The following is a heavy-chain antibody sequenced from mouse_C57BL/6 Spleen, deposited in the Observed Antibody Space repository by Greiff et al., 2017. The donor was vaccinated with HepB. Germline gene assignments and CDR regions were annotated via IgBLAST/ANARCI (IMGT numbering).Heavy chain of an antibody. CDR1: GYTFTSYW. CDR2: IDPSDSYT. CDR3: ARGGQLGAMDY. J-gene: IGHJ4*01. V-gene: IGHV1-69*01. D-gene: IGHD3-2*01. Sequence: QVQLQQPGAELVMPGASVKLSCKASGYTFTSYWMHWVKQSPGQGLEWIGEIDPSDSYTNYNQKFKGKSTLTVDKSSSTAYMQLSSLTSEDSAVYYCARGGQLGAMDYWGQGTSVTVSS.